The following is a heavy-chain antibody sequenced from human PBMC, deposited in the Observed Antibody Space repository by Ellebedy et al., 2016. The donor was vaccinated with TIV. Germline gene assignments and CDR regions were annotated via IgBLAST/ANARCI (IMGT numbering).Heavy chain of an antibody. J-gene: IGHJ6*02. V-gene: IGHV3-23*01. CDR1: GFTFSSYA. D-gene: IGHD2-2*01. CDR3: ARAWPADAMYYYGMNV. Sequence: GGSLRLSXAASGFTFSSYAMSWVRQAPGKGLEWVSAISGSGGSTYYADSVKGRFTISRENAKNSLYLQMNSLRAGDTAVYYCARAWPADAMYYYGMNVWGQGTTVTVSS. CDR2: ISGSGGST.